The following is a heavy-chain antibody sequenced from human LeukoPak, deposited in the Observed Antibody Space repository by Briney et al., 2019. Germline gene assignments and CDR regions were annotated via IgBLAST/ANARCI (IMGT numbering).Heavy chain of an antibody. J-gene: IGHJ4*02. Sequence: ASVTVSCKASGYTFTSYDINWVRQATGQGLEWMGWMNPNSGNTGYAQKFQGRVTMTRNTSISTAYMELSSLRSEDTAVYYCARGITMVRGVILGYWGQGTLVAVSS. D-gene: IGHD3-10*01. V-gene: IGHV1-8*01. CDR2: MNPNSGNT. CDR3: ARGITMVRGVILGY. CDR1: GYTFTSYD.